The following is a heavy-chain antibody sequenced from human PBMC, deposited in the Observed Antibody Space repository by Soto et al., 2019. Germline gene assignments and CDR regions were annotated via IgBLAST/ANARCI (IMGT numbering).Heavy chain of an antibody. CDR3: ARGRGDYSGSYPGYFQH. Sequence: SVKVSCKASGGTFSSYAISWMRQAPGQGLEWMGGIIPIFGTANYAQKFQGRVTITADESTSTAYMELSSLRSEDTAVYYCARGRGDYSGSYPGYFQHWGQGTLVTVSS. CDR2: IIPIFGTA. CDR1: GGTFSSYA. V-gene: IGHV1-69*13. D-gene: IGHD1-26*01. J-gene: IGHJ1*01.